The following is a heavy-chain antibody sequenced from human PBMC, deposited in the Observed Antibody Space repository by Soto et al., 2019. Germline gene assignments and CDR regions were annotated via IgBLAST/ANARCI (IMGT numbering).Heavy chain of an antibody. CDR1: GDSVSSNSAA. J-gene: IGHJ6*02. V-gene: IGHV6-1*01. Sequence: TLSLTCVISGDSVSSNSAAWNWIRQSPSRGLEWLGRTYYRSKWYNDYALSVKSRITINPDTSKNQFSLQLNSVTPEDTAVYYCARDRVPSYYGSGTFYRYYYYGMDVWGQGTTVTVSS. CDR3: ARDRVPSYYGSGTFYRYYYYGMDV. CDR2: TYYRSKWYN. D-gene: IGHD3-10*01.